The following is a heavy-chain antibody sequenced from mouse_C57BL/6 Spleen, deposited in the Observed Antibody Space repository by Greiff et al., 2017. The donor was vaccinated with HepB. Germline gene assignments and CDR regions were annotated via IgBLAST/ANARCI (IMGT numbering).Heavy chain of an antibody. CDR3: ARDYYGSSLLAY. D-gene: IGHD1-1*01. Sequence: EVQRVESVAELVRPGASVKLSCTASGFNIKNTYMHWVKQRPEQGLEWIGRIDPANGNTKYAPKFQGKATITADTSSNTAYLQLSSLTSEDTAIYYCARDYYGSSLLAYWGQGTLVTVSA. J-gene: IGHJ3*01. CDR1: GFNIKNTY. CDR2: IDPANGNT. V-gene: IGHV14-3*01.